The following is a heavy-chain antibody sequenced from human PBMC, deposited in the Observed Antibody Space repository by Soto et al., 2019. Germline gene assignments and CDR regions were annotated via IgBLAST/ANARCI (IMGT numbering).Heavy chain of an antibody. V-gene: IGHV1-69*01. CDR3: ARSQGSSTSLEVYYYYYYGMDV. CDR1: GGTSSSYA. Sequence: QVQLVQSGAEVKKPGSSVKVSCKASGGTSSSYAISWVRQAPGQGLEWMGGIIPISETTNYAQKFQGRVTITADESKSTAYMELSSLRSEDTAVYYCARSQGSSTSLEVYYYYYYGMDVWGQGTTVTVSS. CDR2: IIPISETT. J-gene: IGHJ6*02. D-gene: IGHD2-2*01.